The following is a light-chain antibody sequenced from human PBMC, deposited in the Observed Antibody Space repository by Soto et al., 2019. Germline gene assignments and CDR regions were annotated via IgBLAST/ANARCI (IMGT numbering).Light chain of an antibody. J-gene: IGKJ2*01. CDR3: QQRSNWPYT. V-gene: IGKV3-11*01. CDR2: DAS. CDR1: QSVSSY. Sequence: EIVLTQSPATLSLSPGERATLSYRASQSVSSYLAWYQQKPGQAPRLLIYDASNRATGIPARFSGSGSGTDFTLTISSLAPEDFAVYYCQQRSNWPYTFGQGTKLEIK.